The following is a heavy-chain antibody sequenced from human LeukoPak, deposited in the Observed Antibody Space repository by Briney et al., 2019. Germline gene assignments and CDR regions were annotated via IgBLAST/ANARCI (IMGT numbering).Heavy chain of an antibody. CDR2: ISSSGGST. V-gene: IGHV3-23*01. Sequence: QTGGSLRLSCAASGFTFSSSAMSWVRQAPGKGLEWDSVISSSGGSTYYADSVKGRFTISRDNSKNTLYLQMNSLRAEDTAVYYCAKGSRSIAVDNLCDYWGQGTLVTVSS. J-gene: IGHJ4*02. D-gene: IGHD6-6*01. CDR1: GFTFSSSA. CDR3: AKGSRSIAVDNLCDY.